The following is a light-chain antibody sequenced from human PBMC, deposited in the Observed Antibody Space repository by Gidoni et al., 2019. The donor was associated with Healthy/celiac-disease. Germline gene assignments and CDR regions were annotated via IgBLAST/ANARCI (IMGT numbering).Light chain of an antibody. CDR1: QSISSW. V-gene: IGKV1-5*03. CDR3: QQYNSYPWT. J-gene: IGKJ1*01. CDR2: KAS. Sequence: DIQMTQSPSTVSASVGDRVTITFRASQSISSWLAWYQQTPGQAPKLLIYKASSLESGVPSRFSGSGSGTEFTLTISRLQPDDFATYYCQQYNSYPWTFGQGTKVEIK.